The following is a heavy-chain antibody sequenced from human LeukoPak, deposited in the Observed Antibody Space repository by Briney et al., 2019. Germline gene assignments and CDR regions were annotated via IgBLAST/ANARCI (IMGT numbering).Heavy chain of an antibody. Sequence: SETLSLTCAVYGGSFSGYYWSWIRQPPGKGLEWIGEINHSGSTNYNPSLKSRVTISVDTSKNQFSLKLSSVTAADTAVYYCARGRSVVVAAAWYYFDYWGQGTLVTVSS. CDR3: ARGRSVVVAAAWYYFDY. D-gene: IGHD2-15*01. CDR2: INHSGST. J-gene: IGHJ4*02. V-gene: IGHV4-34*01. CDR1: GGSFSGYY.